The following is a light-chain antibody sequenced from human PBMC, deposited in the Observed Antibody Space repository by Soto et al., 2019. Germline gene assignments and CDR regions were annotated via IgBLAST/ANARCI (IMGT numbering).Light chain of an antibody. V-gene: IGKV3-15*01. CDR1: RTVHSN. Sequence: EIVMTQSPATVSVSTGDRVTLSCRASRTVHSNVAWYQHKPGQAPRLLIYGASFRATGMPARFSGSGFGTEFTLTISSLQPDDFATYYCQQYNSYWTFGQGTKVDIK. CDR2: GAS. CDR3: QQYNSYWT. J-gene: IGKJ1*01.